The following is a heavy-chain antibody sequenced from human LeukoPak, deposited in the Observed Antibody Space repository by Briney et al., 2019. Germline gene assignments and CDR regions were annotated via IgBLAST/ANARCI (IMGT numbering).Heavy chain of an antibody. CDR1: GYTFTNSW. CDR3: ARRIGSYYNSRYYYGMDV. CDR2: IFPGDSDS. Sequence: GESLKISCQGSGYTFTNSWIDWVRQMPGKGLEWMGMIFPGDSDSKYSPSFQGQVLISADRSTSTAYLQWSSLKASDTAMYYCARRIGSYYNSRYYYGMDVWGQGTTVTVSS. V-gene: IGHV5-51*01. D-gene: IGHD3-10*01. J-gene: IGHJ6*02.